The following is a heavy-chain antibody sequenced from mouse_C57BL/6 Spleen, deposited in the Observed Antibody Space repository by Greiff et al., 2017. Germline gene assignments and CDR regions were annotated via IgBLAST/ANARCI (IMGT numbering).Heavy chain of an antibody. D-gene: IGHD2-1*01. CDR2: IYPGDGDT. CDR1: GYAFSSSW. CDR3: ARSTMVTTGYFDV. V-gene: IGHV1-82*01. Sequence: VQLKESGPELVKPGASVKISCKASGYAFSSSWMNWVKQRPGKGLEWIGRIYPGDGDTNYNGKFKGKATLTADKSSSTAYMQLSSLTSEDAAVYFCARSTMVTTGYFDVWGTGTTVTVSS. J-gene: IGHJ1*03.